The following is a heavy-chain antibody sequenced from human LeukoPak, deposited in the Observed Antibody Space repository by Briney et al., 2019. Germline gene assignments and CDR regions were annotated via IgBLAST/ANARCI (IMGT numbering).Heavy chain of an antibody. CDR3: ARDSYYGSRSRGDFDY. D-gene: IGHD3-10*01. J-gene: IGHJ4*02. Sequence: PGRSLRLSCAASGFTFSSYGMHWVRQAPGKGLEWVGIIWYDGSNKYYADSVKGRFTISRDNSKNTLYLQMNSLRAEDTAVYYCARDSYYGSRSRGDFDYWGQGTLVTVSS. V-gene: IGHV3-33*01. CDR1: GFTFSSYG. CDR2: IWYDGSNK.